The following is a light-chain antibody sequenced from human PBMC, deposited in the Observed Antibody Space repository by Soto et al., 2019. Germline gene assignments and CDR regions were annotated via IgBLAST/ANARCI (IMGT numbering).Light chain of an antibody. CDR3: QQLNSYPF. J-gene: IGKJ4*01. CDR2: AAS. CDR1: QGISSY. V-gene: IGKV1-9*01. Sequence: DIQLTQSPSFLSASVGDRVTITCRASQGISSYLAWYQQKPGKAPKLLIYAASTLQSGVPSRFSGSGSGKELTLTISSLQPEDFATYYCQQLNSYPFFGGGTKVQIQ.